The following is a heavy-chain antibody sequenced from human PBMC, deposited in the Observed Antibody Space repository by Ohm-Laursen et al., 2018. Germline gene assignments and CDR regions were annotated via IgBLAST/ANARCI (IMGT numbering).Heavy chain of an antibody. Sequence: SLRLSCAASGATISGYWMHWVRQTPGKGLVWVSRINGDGSRPFYADSVKGRFTISRDNAKNKLYLQMNSLRAEDTAVYYCARDMNRGLRDFDYWGQGTLVTVSS. CDR2: INGDGSRP. CDR3: ARDMNRGLRDFDY. J-gene: IGHJ4*02. V-gene: IGHV3-74*01. CDR1: GATISGYW. D-gene: IGHD1/OR15-1a*01.